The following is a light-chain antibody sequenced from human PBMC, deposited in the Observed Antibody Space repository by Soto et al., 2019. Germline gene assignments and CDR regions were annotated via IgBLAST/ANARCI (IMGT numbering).Light chain of an antibody. CDR3: QQYDNWPPIT. CDR2: GAS. CDR1: QSINNA. J-gene: IGKJ5*01. Sequence: ELVMTQSPATLSVSPGEIATLSGRSSQSINNALAWYQHKPGQAPRLLIYGASTRAIGVPARFSGSGSGTEFTLTIESLQSDDFAVYYCQQYDNWPPITCGKGQRRAIK. V-gene: IGKV3-15*01.